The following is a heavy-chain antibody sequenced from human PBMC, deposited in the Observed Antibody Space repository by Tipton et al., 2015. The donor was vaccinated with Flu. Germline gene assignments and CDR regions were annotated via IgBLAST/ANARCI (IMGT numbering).Heavy chain of an antibody. D-gene: IGHD3-9*01. V-gene: IGHV4-38-2*02. CDR1: GYSISSSYY. Sequence: LRLSCTVSGYSISSSYYWGWIRQPPGKGLEWIGSVYYTGRTYYNSSLIGRVTISVDTTKNQFSLRLISVTAADTAVYYCARDGPDIRRMLYWGQGALVTVSS. CDR3: ARDGPDIRRMLY. J-gene: IGHJ4*02. CDR2: VYYTGRT.